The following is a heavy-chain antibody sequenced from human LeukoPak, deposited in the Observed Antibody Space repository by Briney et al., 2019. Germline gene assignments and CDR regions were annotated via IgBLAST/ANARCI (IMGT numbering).Heavy chain of an antibody. Sequence: GESLKISCKGSGYSFTSYWIGWVRQMPGKGLEWMGIIYPGDSDTRYSPSFQGQVTISADKPISTAYLQWSSLKASDTAMYYCARPISEWLAHDAFDIWGQGTMVTVSS. D-gene: IGHD6-19*01. V-gene: IGHV5-51*01. CDR3: ARPISEWLAHDAFDI. CDR1: GYSFTSYW. J-gene: IGHJ3*02. CDR2: IYPGDSDT.